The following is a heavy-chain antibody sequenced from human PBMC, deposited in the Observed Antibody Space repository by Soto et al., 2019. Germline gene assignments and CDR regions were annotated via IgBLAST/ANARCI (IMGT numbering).Heavy chain of an antibody. CDR2: ITSSSSAI. CDR1: GFTFSSYS. J-gene: IGHJ4*02. D-gene: IGHD6-19*01. CDR3: ARGPVAAIDY. Sequence: EVQLVQSGGGFVQAGGSLRLSCAASGFTFSSYSMKWVRQAPGKGLEWVSHITSSSSAIYYADSVKGRFTISRDNAKNSLYLQMNSLRAEETAVYYCARGPVAAIDYWGQGILVTVSS. V-gene: IGHV3-48*01.